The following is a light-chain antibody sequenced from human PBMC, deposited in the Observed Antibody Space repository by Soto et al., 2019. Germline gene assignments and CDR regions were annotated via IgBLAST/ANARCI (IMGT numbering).Light chain of an antibody. CDR1: QSISNW. CDR2: RAS. CDR3: QQYYSDPWT. J-gene: IGKJ1*01. Sequence: DIQMTQSPSALSASVGDRVTIACRASQSISNWLAWHQQKPGKAPKLLIYRASGLEGGVPSRFSGSGSGTEFTLTISSLQPDDFATYYCQQYYSDPWTFGQGTKVEIK. V-gene: IGKV1-5*03.